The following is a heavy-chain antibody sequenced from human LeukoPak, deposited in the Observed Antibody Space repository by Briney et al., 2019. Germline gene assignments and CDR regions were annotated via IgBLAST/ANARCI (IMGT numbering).Heavy chain of an antibody. CDR2: INHSGST. Sequence: SETLSLTCAVYGGSFSGYYWSWIRQPPGKGLEWIGEINHSGSTNYNPSLKSRATISVDTSKNQFSLKLSSVTAADTAVYYCARERMSDWSSRNWFDPWGQGTLVTVSS. CDR1: GGSFSGYY. V-gene: IGHV4-34*01. D-gene: IGHD3-9*01. J-gene: IGHJ5*02. CDR3: ARERMSDWSSRNWFDP.